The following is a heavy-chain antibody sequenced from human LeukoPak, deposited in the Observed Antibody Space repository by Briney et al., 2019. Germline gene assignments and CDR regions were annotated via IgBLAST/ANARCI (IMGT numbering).Heavy chain of an antibody. CDR1: GFTFSNAW. CDR2: IKSKTDGGTT. J-gene: IGHJ4*02. Sequence: GGSLRLSCAASGFTFSNAWMSWVRQAPGKGREWVGRIKSKTDGGTTDYAAPVKGRFTISRDDSKNTLYLQMNSLKTEDTAVYYCTTEYGGNSVYFDYWGQGTLVTVSS. CDR3: TTEYGGNSVYFDY. V-gene: IGHV3-15*01. D-gene: IGHD4-23*01.